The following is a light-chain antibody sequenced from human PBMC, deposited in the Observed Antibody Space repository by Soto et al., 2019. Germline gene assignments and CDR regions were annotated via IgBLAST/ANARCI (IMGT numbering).Light chain of an antibody. CDR2: DVS. CDR3: SSYTSRSLL. CDR1: SSDVGGYNY. Sequence: QSVLTQPASVSGSPGQSITISCTGTSSDVGGYNYVSWYQQHPGKAPKLMIYDVSNRPSGVSNRFSGSKSGNTASLTISGLQAEDEADYCCSSYTSRSLLFGGGTKVTAL. V-gene: IGLV2-14*01. J-gene: IGLJ2*01.